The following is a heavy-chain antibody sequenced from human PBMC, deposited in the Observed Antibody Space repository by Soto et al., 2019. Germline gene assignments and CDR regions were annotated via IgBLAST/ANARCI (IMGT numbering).Heavy chain of an antibody. Sequence: QITLKESGPTLVKPTQTLTLTCTFSGFSLSTNGVGVGWIRQPPGKALEWLALIYWDDSKEYSPSLKSRLTITKDTSRNPVVLTMTNMDPVDTATYYCAKKGGSDYILGYWGQGTLVTVSS. J-gene: IGHJ4*02. CDR2: IYWDDSK. D-gene: IGHD4-17*01. V-gene: IGHV2-5*02. CDR3: AKKGGSDYILGY. CDR1: GFSLSTNGVG.